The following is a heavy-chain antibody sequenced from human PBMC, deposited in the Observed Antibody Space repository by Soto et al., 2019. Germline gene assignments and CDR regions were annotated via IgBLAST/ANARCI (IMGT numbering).Heavy chain of an antibody. Sequence: GGSLRLSCAASGFTFSSYAMSWVRQAPGKGLEWVSAISGSGGSTYYANSVKGRFTISRDNSKNTLYLQMNSLRAEDTAVYYCAKGNAGNWNYPNFIPGASYYYYMDVWGKGTTVTVSS. J-gene: IGHJ6*03. V-gene: IGHV3-23*01. CDR1: GFTFSSYA. D-gene: IGHD1-7*01. CDR3: AKGNAGNWNYPNFIPGASYYYYMDV. CDR2: ISGSGGST.